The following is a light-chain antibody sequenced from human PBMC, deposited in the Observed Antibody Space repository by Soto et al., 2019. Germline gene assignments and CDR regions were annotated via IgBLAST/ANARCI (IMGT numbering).Light chain of an antibody. Sequence: EIVLTQSPGTLSLSPGERATLSCRASQSVSSSYLAWYHQKPGQXPRLLIYGASSRATGIPDRFSGSVSGTDFTITISRLEPEDGAVYDGQQYGSSPRTFGQGTKVDIK. CDR1: QSVSSSY. CDR2: GAS. CDR3: QQYGSSPRT. J-gene: IGKJ1*01. V-gene: IGKV3-20*01.